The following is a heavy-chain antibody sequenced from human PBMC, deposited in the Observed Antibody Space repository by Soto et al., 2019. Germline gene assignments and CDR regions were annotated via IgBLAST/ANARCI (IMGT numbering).Heavy chain of an antibody. D-gene: IGHD3-10*01. V-gene: IGHV3-7*01. CDR1: GFTFSSYW. CDR2: IKQDGSEK. CDR3: ARVLFWFGDYFDY. Sequence: EVQLVESGGGLVQPGGSLRLSCAASGFTFSSYWMSWVRQAPGKGLEWVADIKQDGSEKYYVDSVKGRFTISRDNAKNSLYLQMNSLRAEDTAVYYCARVLFWFGDYFDYWGQGTLVTVSS. J-gene: IGHJ4*02.